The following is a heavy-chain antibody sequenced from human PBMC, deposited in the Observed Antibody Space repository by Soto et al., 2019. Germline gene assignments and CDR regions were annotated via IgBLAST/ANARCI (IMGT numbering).Heavy chain of an antibody. V-gene: IGHV4-59*08. CDR3: ARLGGYYQALDS. D-gene: IGHD3-22*01. J-gene: IGHJ4*02. Sequence: TLSLTCTVSSGSINNYYWSWIRQPPGKGLEFIGYIYYAGTTTYNPSLSSRVAISVDTSKNQFSLKLSSVTAADTAVYYCARLGGYYQALDSWGQGTLVTVSS. CDR2: IYYAGTT. CDR1: SGSINNYY.